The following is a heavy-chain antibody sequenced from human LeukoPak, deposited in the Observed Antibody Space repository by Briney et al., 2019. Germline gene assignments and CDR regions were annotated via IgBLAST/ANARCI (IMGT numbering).Heavy chain of an antibody. CDR1: GYTFTGYY. Sequence: ASVKVSCKASGYTFTGYYIHWVRQAPGQELEWMGWINPNSGDANYAQKFQGRVTMTRVTSISTAYMELRRLRSDDTAVCYCAREGDYGDYADAFDIWGQGTVVTVSS. CDR3: AREGDYGDYADAFDI. D-gene: IGHD4-17*01. J-gene: IGHJ3*02. V-gene: IGHV1-2*02. CDR2: INPNSGDA.